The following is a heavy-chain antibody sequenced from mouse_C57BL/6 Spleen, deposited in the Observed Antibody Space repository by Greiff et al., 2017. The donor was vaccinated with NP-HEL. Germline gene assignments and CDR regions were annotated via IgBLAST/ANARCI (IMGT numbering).Heavy chain of an antibody. V-gene: IGHV1-26*01. J-gene: IGHJ2*01. Sequence: EVQLQQSGPELVKPGASVKISCKASGYTFTDYYMNWVKQSHGKSLEWIGDINPNNGGTSYNQKFKGKATLTVDKSSSTAYMELRSLTSEDSAVYYCARGENTGYFDYWGQGTTLTVSS. CDR3: ARGENTGYFDY. CDR2: INPNNGGT. D-gene: IGHD5-2*01. CDR1: GYTFTDYY.